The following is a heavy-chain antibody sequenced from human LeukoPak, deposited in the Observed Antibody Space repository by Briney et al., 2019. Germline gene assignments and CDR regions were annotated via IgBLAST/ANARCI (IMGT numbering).Heavy chain of an antibody. V-gene: IGHV3-11*05. CDR3: ARGGYYGSGTYYSPTSPH. Sequence: GGSLRLSCAASGFTFSDYYISWIRQAPGKGLEWVSYISGNTFYTNYADSVKGRFTISRDNAKRSLYLQMNSLRAEDTAVYYCARGGYYGSGTYYSPTSPHWGQGTLVTVSS. CDR2: ISGNTFYT. J-gene: IGHJ4*02. D-gene: IGHD3-10*01. CDR1: GFTFSDYY.